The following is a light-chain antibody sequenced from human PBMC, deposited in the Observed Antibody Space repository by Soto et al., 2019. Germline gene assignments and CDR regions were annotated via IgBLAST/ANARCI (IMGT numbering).Light chain of an antibody. CDR3: GSWDSSLSADV. CDR2: DDN. Sequence: QSVMTKPPSVSAAPEQKVTISCSGSSSNIGGNSVSWYQQLPGTAPKLLIYDDNKRPSGIPDRFSGSKSGTSATLGITGFQTGDEADYYCGSWDSSLSADVFGTGTKLTVL. J-gene: IGLJ1*01. CDR1: SSNIGGNS. V-gene: IGLV1-51*01.